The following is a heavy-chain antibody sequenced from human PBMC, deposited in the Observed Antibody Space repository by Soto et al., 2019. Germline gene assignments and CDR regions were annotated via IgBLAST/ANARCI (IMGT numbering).Heavy chain of an antibody. CDR1: GGSFSGYY. CDR2: INHSGST. Sequence: SETLSLTCAVYGGSFSGYYWSWIRQPPGKGLEWIGEINHSGSTNYNPSLKSRVTISVDTSKNQFSLKLSSVTAADTAVYYCARGGSTVVRGVMPAENNWFDPWGQGTLVTVSS. D-gene: IGHD3-10*01. V-gene: IGHV4-34*01. CDR3: ARGGSTVVRGVMPAENNWFDP. J-gene: IGHJ5*02.